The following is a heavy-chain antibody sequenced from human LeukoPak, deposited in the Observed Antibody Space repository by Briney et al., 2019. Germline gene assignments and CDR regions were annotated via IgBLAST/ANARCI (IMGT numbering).Heavy chain of an antibody. CDR2: IYYSGST. CDR3: ARAPKLGYWYFDL. V-gene: IGHV4-30-4*08. J-gene: IGHJ2*01. CDR1: GGSISSGDYY. Sequence: SQTLSLTCTVSGGSISSGDYYWSWIRQPPGKGLEWIGYIYYSGSTYYNPPLKSRVTISVDTSKNQFSLKLSSVTAADTAVYYCARAPKLGYWYFDLWGRGTLVTVSS. D-gene: IGHD7-27*01.